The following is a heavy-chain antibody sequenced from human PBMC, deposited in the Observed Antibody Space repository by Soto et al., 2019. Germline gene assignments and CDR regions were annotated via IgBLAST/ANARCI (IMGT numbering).Heavy chain of an antibody. CDR3: AIRYYGSGSYPYYYYGMDV. V-gene: IGHV5-10-1*01. CDR2: IDPSDSYT. J-gene: IGHJ6*02. D-gene: IGHD3-10*01. CDR1: GYRFTSYW. Sequence: PGESLKISCKGSGYRFTSYWISWVRQMPGKGLEWMGRIDPSDSYTNYSPSFQGHVTISADKSISTAYLQWSSLKASDTAMYYCAIRYYGSGSYPYYYYGMDVWGQGTTVTVSS.